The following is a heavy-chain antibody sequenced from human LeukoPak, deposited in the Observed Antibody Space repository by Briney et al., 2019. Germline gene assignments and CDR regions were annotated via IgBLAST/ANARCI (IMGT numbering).Heavy chain of an antibody. V-gene: IGHV3-23*01. CDR3: AKEKGHSAYDYIYD. J-gene: IGHJ4*02. D-gene: IGHD4-11*01. CDR2: ISGTDGST. CDR1: GFTFSNYA. Sequence: GGSLRLSCAGSGFTFSNYAMSWVRQGPGKGLEWVAAISGTDGSTYYADSVKGRFTISRDNSKNTLYLQMNSLRAEDTAVYYCAKEKGHSAYDYIYDWGQGTLVTVSS.